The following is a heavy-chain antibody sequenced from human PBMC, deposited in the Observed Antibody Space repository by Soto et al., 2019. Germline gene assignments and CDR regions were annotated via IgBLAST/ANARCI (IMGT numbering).Heavy chain of an antibody. CDR1: GFTFSSYG. CDR2: ISYDGSNK. Sequence: GGSLRLSCAASGFTFSSYGMHWVRQAPGKGLEWVAVISYDGSNKYCADSVKGRFTISRDNSKNTLYLQMNSLRAEDTAVYYCAKDRGGATTIYYYYYYGMDVWGQGTTVTVSS. D-gene: IGHD1-26*01. CDR3: AKDRGGATTIYYYYYYGMDV. J-gene: IGHJ6*02. V-gene: IGHV3-30*18.